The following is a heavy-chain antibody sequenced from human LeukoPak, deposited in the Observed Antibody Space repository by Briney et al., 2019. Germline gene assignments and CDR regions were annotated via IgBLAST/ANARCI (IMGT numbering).Heavy chain of an antibody. J-gene: IGHJ5*02. D-gene: IGHD5-12*01. CDR2: INPNSGGT. CDR3: ARDLRYSGYDYNWFGP. V-gene: IGHV1-2*02. Sequence: ASVKVSCKASGYTITGYYMHWVRQAPGQGLEWMGWINPNSGGTNYAQKFQGRVTMARDTSISTAYMELSRLRSDDTAGYYCARDLRYSGYDYNWFGPWGQGTLVTVSS. CDR1: GYTITGYY.